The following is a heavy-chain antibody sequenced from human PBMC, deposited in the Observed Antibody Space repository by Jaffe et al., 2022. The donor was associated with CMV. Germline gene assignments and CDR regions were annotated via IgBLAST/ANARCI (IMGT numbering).Heavy chain of an antibody. CDR3: AREVLYGDYVLSY. V-gene: IGHV3-33*08. CDR1: GFTFSSYG. J-gene: IGHJ4*02. Sequence: QVQLVESGGGVVQPGRSLRLSCAASGFTFSSYGMHWVRQAPGKGLEWVAVIWYDGSNKYYADSVKGRFTISRDNSKNTLYLQMNSLRAEDTAVYYCAREVLYGDYVLSYWGQGTLVTVSS. CDR2: IWYDGSNK. D-gene: IGHD4-17*01.